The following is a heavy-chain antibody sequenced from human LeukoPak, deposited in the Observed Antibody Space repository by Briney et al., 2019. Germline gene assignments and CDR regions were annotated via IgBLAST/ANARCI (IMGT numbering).Heavy chain of an antibody. D-gene: IGHD1-26*01. Sequence: SETLSLTCAVSGGSISSGGYSWSWIRQPPGKGLEWIGYIYHSGSTYYNPSLKSRVTISVDRSKNQFSLKLSSVTAADTAVYYCARYRGSYQGIDYWGQGTLVTVSS. CDR2: IYHSGST. CDR1: GGSISSGGYS. CDR3: ARYRGSYQGIDY. J-gene: IGHJ4*02. V-gene: IGHV4-30-2*01.